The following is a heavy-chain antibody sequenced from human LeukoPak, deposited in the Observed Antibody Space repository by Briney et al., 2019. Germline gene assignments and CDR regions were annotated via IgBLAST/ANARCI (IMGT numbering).Heavy chain of an antibody. J-gene: IGHJ5*02. CDR2: IYYSGST. D-gene: IGHD3-10*01. CDR3: ARGSSTVGLVRGTNWFDP. Sequence: PSETLTLTCTVSGGSTSSGGYYWSWIPQHPGKGLEWIGYIYYSGSTYYNPSLKSRVTISVDTSKNQFSLKLSSVTAADTAVYYCARGSSTVGLVRGTNWFDPWGQGTLVTVSS. CDR1: GGSTSSGGYY. V-gene: IGHV4-31*03.